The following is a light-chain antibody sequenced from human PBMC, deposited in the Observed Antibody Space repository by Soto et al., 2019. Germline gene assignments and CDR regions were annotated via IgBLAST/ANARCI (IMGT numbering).Light chain of an antibody. J-gene: IGKJ5*01. CDR1: KSVDFH. CDR2: DAS. Sequence: IVLTQSPGTLSLSPGERATLSCRASKSVDFHLAWYQQKPGQAPRLLSYDASVRATGTPARFSGSGSGTAFTLTISSLEPEDFALYYCQQRSTWPTFGQGTRLEIK. CDR3: QQRSTWPT. V-gene: IGKV3-11*01.